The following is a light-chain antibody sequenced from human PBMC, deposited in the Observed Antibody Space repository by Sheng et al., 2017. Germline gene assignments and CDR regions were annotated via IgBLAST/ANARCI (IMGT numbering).Light chain of an antibody. CDR3: HQYNGFSWT. Sequence: DIQMTQSPSSLSASVGDRVTITCRASQSISNYLNWYQQKPGKAPQPLIYGASSLQSGVPSRFSGSGSGTDFTLTISSLQPEDFATYFCHQYNGFSWTFGQGTRVEIK. V-gene: IGKV1-39*01. CDR1: QSISNY. J-gene: IGKJ1*01. CDR2: GAS.